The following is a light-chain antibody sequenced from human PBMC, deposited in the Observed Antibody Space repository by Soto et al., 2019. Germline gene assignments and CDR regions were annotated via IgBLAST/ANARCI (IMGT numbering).Light chain of an antibody. V-gene: IGKV3-20*01. CDR2: GAS. CDR1: QSVTSNY. CDR3: HQYGSQPFT. Sequence: EIVLTQSPGTLSLSPGERATLSCRASQSVTSNYLAWSQQKPGQAPRLLIYGASNRATGIPDRFSGSGSGTDFTLTISRLEPEDFAVYYCHQYGSQPFTFRPGTKVDIQ. J-gene: IGKJ3*01.